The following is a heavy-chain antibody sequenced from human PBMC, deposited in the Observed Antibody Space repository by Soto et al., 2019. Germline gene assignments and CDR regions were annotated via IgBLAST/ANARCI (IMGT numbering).Heavy chain of an antibody. CDR2: IIPILGIA. V-gene: IGHV1-69*04. CDR3: ARQISGEYCGGDCTTKSGFDY. D-gene: IGHD2-21*01. J-gene: IGHJ4*02. Sequence: SVKVSCKASGYTFTSYGISWVRQAPGQGLEWMGRIIPILGIANYAQKFQGRVTITADKSTSTAYMELSSLRSEDTAVYYCARQISGEYCGGDCTTKSGFDYWGQGTLVTVSS. CDR1: GYTFTSYG.